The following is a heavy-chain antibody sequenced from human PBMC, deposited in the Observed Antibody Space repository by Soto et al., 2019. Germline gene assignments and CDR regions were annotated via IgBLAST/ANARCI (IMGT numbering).Heavy chain of an antibody. V-gene: IGHV2-5*02. Sequence: SGPKLVNPTQTLTLTCTFSGFSLTTGGVGVVWIRQPPGKALEWLAVIYWDDDKRYRPSLKSRLTITKDTSKNQVVLTMTNMDPVDTATYYCAHSYGGNSMGADGDAFDIWGQGTMVTVSS. J-gene: IGHJ3*02. CDR1: GFSLTTGGVG. CDR2: IYWDDDK. D-gene: IGHD4-17*01. CDR3: AHSYGGNSMGADGDAFDI.